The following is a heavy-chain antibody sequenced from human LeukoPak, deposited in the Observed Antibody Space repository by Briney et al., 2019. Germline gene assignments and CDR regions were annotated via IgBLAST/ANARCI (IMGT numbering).Heavy chain of an antibody. CDR1: GYTFTGYY. CDR2: INPNSGGT. J-gene: IGHJ5*02. V-gene: IGHV1-2*02. D-gene: IGHD1-7*01. CDR3: ARAQLSGTPRGNNWFDP. Sequence: ASVKVSCKASGYTFTGYYMHWVRRAPGQGLEWMGWINPNSGGTNYAQKFQGRVTMTRDTSISTAYMELSRLRSDDTAVYYCARAQLSGTPRGNNWFDPWGQGTLVTVSS.